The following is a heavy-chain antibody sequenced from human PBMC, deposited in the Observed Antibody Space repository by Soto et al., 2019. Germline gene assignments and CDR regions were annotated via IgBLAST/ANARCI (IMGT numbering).Heavy chain of an antibody. CDR3: ARHNYGSGSTYFDY. Sequence: SETLSLTCTVSGGPISSYYWSWIRQPPGKGLEWIGYIYYSGSTNYNPSLKSRVTISVDTSKNRFSLKLNSMTAADTAVYYCARHNYGSGSTYFDYWGQGTLVPVSP. CDR1: GGPISSYY. CDR2: IYYSGST. V-gene: IGHV4-59*08. D-gene: IGHD3-10*01. J-gene: IGHJ4*02.